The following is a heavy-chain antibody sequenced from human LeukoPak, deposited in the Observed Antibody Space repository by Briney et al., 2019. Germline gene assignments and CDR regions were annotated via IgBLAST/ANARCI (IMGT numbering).Heavy chain of an antibody. D-gene: IGHD1-26*01. Sequence: GGSLRLSCAASGFTFSSYDMHWVRQATGKGLEWVSAIGTAGDTYYPGSVKGRFTISRENAKNSLYLQMNSLRAGDTAVYYCARAYSGSYSSYYYYYGMDVWGQGTTVTVSS. V-gene: IGHV3-13*01. CDR2: IGTAGDT. CDR3: ARAYSGSYSSYYYYYGMDV. J-gene: IGHJ6*02. CDR1: GFTFSSYD.